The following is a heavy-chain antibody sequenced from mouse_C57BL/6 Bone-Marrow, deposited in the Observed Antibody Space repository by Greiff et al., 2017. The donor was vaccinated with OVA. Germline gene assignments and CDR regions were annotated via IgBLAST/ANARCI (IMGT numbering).Heavy chain of an antibody. J-gene: IGHJ2*01. Sequence: EVQLVESGGGLVQPGESLKLSCESNEYEFPSHDMSWVRKTPEKRLELVAAINSDGGSTYYPDTMERRFIISRDNTKKTLYLQMSSLRSEDTAMYYCARDHGTTVVTSYFDYWGQGTTLTVSS. CDR3: ARDHGTTVVTSYFDY. CDR1: EYEFPSHD. CDR2: INSDGGST. V-gene: IGHV5-2*01. D-gene: IGHD1-1*01.